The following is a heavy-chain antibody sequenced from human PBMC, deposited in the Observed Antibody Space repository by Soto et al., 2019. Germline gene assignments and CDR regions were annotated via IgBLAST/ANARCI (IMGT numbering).Heavy chain of an antibody. J-gene: IGHJ4*02. CDR2: ISGSGGST. CDR3: ANYLTAVGATSPFDY. D-gene: IGHD1-26*01. Sequence: EVQLLESGGGLVQPGGSLRLSCAASGFTFSSYAMSWVRQAPGKGLEWVSAISGSGGSTYYADSVKGRFTISRDNSKDTLYLQMNSLRAEDTAVYYRANYLTAVGATSPFDYWGQGTLVTVSS. CDR1: GFTFSSYA. V-gene: IGHV3-23*01.